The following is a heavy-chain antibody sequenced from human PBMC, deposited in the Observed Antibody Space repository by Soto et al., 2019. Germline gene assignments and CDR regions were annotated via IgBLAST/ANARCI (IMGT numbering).Heavy chain of an antibody. J-gene: IGHJ4*02. CDR1: GFTLSGKY. CDR3: ASRCGFSYGPPDY. D-gene: IGHD5-18*01. CDR2: IYNSGNT. V-gene: IGHV3-53*01. Sequence: GGSLRLYCVASGFTLSGKYMTWVRQAPGKGLEPVSIIYNSGNTHYADSVKGRFTISRDTSKTTLFLQMHSLRAEDTAVYYWASRCGFSYGPPDYWGQGPLVSGS.